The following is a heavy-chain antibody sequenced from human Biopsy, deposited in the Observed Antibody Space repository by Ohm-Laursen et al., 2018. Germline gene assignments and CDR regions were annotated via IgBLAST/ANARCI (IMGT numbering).Heavy chain of an antibody. J-gene: IGHJ6*02. CDR2: IYYTGKT. CDR1: GGSMSDHY. V-gene: IGHV4-59*11. Sequence: SDTLSLTCTVSGGSMSDHYWSWLRQTPGKGLEWLGYIYYTGKTTYNPSLESRITISVDTSKNKFSLQLDSMTAADTAVYYCGRVWLWRGYGIDVWGQGTTVTVSS. D-gene: IGHD6-19*01. CDR3: GRVWLWRGYGIDV.